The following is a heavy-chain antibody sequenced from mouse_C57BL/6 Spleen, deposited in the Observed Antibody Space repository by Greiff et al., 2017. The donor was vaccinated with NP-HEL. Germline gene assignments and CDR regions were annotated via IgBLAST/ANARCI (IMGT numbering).Heavy chain of an antibody. CDR1: GFTFNTYA. V-gene: IGHV10-3*01. Sequence: EVKLMESGGGLVQPKGSLKLSCAASGFTFNTYAMHWVRQAPGKGLEWVARIRSKSSNYATYYADSVKDRFTISRDDSQSMLYLQMNNLKTEDTAMYYCVREGLYDGYYDYAMDYWGQGTSVTVSS. CDR2: IRSKSSNYAT. D-gene: IGHD2-3*01. J-gene: IGHJ4*01. CDR3: VREGLYDGYYDYAMDY.